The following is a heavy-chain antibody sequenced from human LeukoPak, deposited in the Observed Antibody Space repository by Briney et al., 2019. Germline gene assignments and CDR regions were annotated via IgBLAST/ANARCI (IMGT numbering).Heavy chain of an antibody. CDR2: ISAYNGNT. CDR3: ARVTPVAVAGTSDY. D-gene: IGHD6-19*01. CDR1: GYTFTSYG. V-gene: IGHV1-18*01. J-gene: IGHJ4*02. Sequence: ASVKVSCKASGYTFTSYGISWVRQAPGQGLEWMGWISAYNGNTSYAQKLQGRVTMTTDTSTSTAYMELRSLRSDDTAVYYCARVTPVAVAGTSDYWGQGTLVTVSS.